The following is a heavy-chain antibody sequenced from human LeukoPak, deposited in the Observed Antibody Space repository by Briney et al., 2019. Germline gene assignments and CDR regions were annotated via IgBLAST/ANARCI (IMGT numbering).Heavy chain of an antibody. D-gene: IGHD2-2*01. CDR3: ARRGSSRRHPSDI. Sequence: PSETLSLTCAVYGGSFRGYYWSWIRQPPGKGLEWIGEINHSGSTNYNPSLKSRVTMSVDTSKNQFSLKLSSVTAADTAVYYCARRGSSRRHPSDIWGQGTMVTVSS. V-gene: IGHV4-34*01. CDR2: INHSGST. CDR1: GGSFRGYY. J-gene: IGHJ3*02.